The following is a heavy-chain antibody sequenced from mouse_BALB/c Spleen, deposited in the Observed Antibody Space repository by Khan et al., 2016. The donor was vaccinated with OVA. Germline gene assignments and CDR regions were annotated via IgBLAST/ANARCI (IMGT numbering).Heavy chain of an antibody. D-gene: IGHD4-1*01. Sequence: EVKLVESGGDLVKPGGSLKFSCAASGFTFSSYSMSWVRQTPDKRLEWVATISSGGDYTYYSDNVKGRFTISRDNAKNTLYLQMSSLKSEDTAMYYCASHLTGSFAYWGQGTLVTVSA. J-gene: IGHJ3*01. CDR2: ISSGGDYT. V-gene: IGHV5-6*01. CDR1: GFTFSSYS. CDR3: ASHLTGSFAY.